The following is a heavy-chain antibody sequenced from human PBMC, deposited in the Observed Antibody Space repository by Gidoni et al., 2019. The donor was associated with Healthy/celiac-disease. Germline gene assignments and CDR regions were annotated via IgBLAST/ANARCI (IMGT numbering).Heavy chain of an antibody. V-gene: IGHV4-4*07. Sequence: TNYNPSLKSRVTMSVDTSKNQFSLKLSSVTAADTAVYYCARDKTYYDCWSGYYHRAWFDPWGQGTLVTVSS. J-gene: IGHJ5*02. CDR2: T. D-gene: IGHD3-3*01. CDR3: ARDKTYYDCWSGYYHRAWFDP.